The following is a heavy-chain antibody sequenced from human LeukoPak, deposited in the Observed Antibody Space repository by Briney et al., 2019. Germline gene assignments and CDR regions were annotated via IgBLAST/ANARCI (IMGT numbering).Heavy chain of an antibody. V-gene: IGHV4-59*08. D-gene: IGHD2-15*01. CDR2: IYYSGST. Sequence: SETLSLTCTVSGGSISSYYWSWIRQPPGKGLEWIGYIYYSGSTNYNPALKSRVTISVDTSKNQSSLKLSSVTAADTTVFYCAGTIVVVVAATYYFDYWGQGTLVTVSS. CDR3: AGTIVVVVAATYYFDY. J-gene: IGHJ4*02. CDR1: GGSISSYY.